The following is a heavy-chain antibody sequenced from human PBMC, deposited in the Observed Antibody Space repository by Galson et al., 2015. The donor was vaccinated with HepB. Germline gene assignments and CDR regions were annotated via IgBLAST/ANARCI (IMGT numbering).Heavy chain of an antibody. J-gene: IGHJ4*02. Sequence: SLRLYCAASGFTFSAYGMHWVRQAPGKGLEWVSVVSYDGSNKYYADSVKGRFTISRDNSNNTLYLLLNSLKAEDTAVYYCAKDRKAYCGGDCFSSYFDYWGQGTPVTVSS. D-gene: IGHD2-21*01. CDR3: AKDRKAYCGGDCFSSYFDY. V-gene: IGHV3-30*18. CDR1: GFTFSAYG. CDR2: VSYDGSNK.